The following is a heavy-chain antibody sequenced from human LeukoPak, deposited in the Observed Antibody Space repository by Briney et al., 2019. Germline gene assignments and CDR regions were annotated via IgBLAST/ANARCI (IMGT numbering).Heavy chain of an antibody. J-gene: IGHJ4*02. D-gene: IGHD2-2*02. CDR1: GGSISSGSYY. CDR2: IYTSGST. CDR3: VAQGLPVVPAAISVRREYYFDY. Sequence: PSQTLSLTCTVSGGSISSGSYYWTWIRQPAGKGLEWIGRIYTSGSTNYNPSLKSRVTISVDTSKNQFSLKLSSVTAADTAVYYCVAQGLPVVPAAISVRREYYFDYWGQGTLVTVSS. V-gene: IGHV4-61*02.